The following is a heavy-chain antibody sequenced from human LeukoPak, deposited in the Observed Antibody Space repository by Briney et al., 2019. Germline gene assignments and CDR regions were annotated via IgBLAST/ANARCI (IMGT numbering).Heavy chain of an antibody. V-gene: IGHV4-4*09. J-gene: IGHJ4*02. CDR2: IYISGNT. CDR1: GGSISSYY. CDR3: ARMSSGTYRY. D-gene: IGHD1-26*01. Sequence: SETLSLTCSVSGGSISSYYWSWLRQPPGKGLEWIGYIYISGNTNYSPSLRSRVTMSVDKSENQFNLRLTSVTAADTAVYYCARMSSGTYRYWGQEVLVTVSS.